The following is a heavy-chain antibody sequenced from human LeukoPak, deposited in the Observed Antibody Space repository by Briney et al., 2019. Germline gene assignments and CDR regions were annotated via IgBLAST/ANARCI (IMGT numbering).Heavy chain of an antibody. V-gene: IGHV4-34*01. Sequence: SETLSLTCAIYGGSFSGYYWSWIRQPPGKGLEWIGKINHSGSTNYNPSLKSRITISVDTSKNQFSLKLSSVTAADTAVYYCAKGGNGYGYYYYYYMDVWGKGTTVTVSS. CDR3: AKGGNGYGYYYYYYMDV. CDR2: INHSGST. D-gene: IGHD5-18*01. CDR1: GGSFSGYY. J-gene: IGHJ6*03.